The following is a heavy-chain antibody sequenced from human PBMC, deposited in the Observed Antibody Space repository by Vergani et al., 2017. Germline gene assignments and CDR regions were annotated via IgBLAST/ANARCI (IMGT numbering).Heavy chain of an antibody. CDR1: GYTFTSYY. CDR3: ARDGARTTGQEDYYYYGMDV. V-gene: IGHV1-46*01. D-gene: IGHD4-17*01. CDR2: INPSGGST. Sequence: QVQLVQSGAEVKKPGASVKVSCKASGYTFTSYYMHWVRQAPGQGLEWMGIINPSGGSTSYAQKFQGRVTMTRDTSTSTVYMELSSLRSEDTAVYYCARDGARTTGQEDYYYYGMDVWGQGTTVTVSS. J-gene: IGHJ6*02.